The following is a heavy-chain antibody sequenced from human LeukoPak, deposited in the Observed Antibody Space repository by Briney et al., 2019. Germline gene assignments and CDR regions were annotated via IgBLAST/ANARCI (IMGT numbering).Heavy chain of an antibody. CDR1: GGTFSSYA. CDR3: ARGTYYYDSSGYIYAFDI. Sequence: GASVKVSCKASGGTFSSYAISWVRQAPGQGLEWMGGIIPIFGTANYAQKFQGRVTITTDESTSTAYMELSSLRSEDTAVYYCARGTYYYDSSGYIYAFDIWGQGTMVTVSS. J-gene: IGHJ3*02. CDR2: IIPIFGTA. V-gene: IGHV1-69*05. D-gene: IGHD3-22*01.